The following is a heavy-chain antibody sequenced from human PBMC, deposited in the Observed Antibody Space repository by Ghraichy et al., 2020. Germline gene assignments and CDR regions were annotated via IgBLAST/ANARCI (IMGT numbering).Heavy chain of an antibody. D-gene: IGHD6-19*01. CDR1: GGTFSSYA. CDR3: ARGGIAVAVTFFDY. V-gene: IGHV1-69*13. Sequence: SVKVSCKASGGTFSSYAISWVRQSPVQRLEWMGGIIPIFGTANYAQKFQGRVTITADESTSTAYMELSSLRSEDTAVYYCARGGIAVAVTFFDYWGQGTLVTVPP. J-gene: IGHJ4*02. CDR2: IIPIFGTA.